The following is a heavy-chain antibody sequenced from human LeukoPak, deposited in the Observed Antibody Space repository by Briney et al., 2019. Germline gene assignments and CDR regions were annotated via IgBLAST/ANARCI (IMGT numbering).Heavy chain of an antibody. V-gene: IGHV4-39*07. D-gene: IGHD3-9*01. CDR1: GGSISSSSYY. Sequence: SETLSLTCTVSGGSISSSSYYWGWIRQPPGKGLEWIGSIYYSGSTYYNPSLKSRVTISVDTSENQFSLKLSSVTAADTAVYYCARDLLRYFDWLSPPVDYYYYGMDVWGQGTTVTVSS. CDR2: IYYSGST. CDR3: ARDLLRYFDWLSPPVDYYYYGMDV. J-gene: IGHJ6*02.